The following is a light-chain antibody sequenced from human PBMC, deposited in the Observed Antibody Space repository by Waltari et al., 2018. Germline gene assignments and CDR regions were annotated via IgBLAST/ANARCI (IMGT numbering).Light chain of an antibody. V-gene: IGLV8-61*01. Sequence: QTVVTQEPSLSVSPGGTVTLTCAFSSGSVSSTSYATWYQQTPGQPPRTLVYKGNSRSSGVPERFSGTILGNKAALTITGAQADDESDYYCSIYMGSGIWVFGGGTKLTVL. CDR3: SIYMGSGIWV. CDR2: KGN. CDR1: SGSVSSTSY. J-gene: IGLJ3*02.